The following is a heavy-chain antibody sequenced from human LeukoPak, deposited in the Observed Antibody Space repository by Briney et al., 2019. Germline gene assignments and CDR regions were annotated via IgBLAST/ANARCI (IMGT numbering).Heavy chain of an antibody. CDR2: ISYDGSNK. V-gene: IGHV3-30*04. J-gene: IGHJ5*02. D-gene: IGHD6-13*01. CDR3: AGDLEGRRIAAAGTWFDP. CDR1: GFTFSSYA. Sequence: GGSLRLSCAASGFTFSSYAMHWVRQAPGKGLEWVAVISYDGSNKYYADSVKGRFTISRDNSKNTLYLQMNSLRAEDTAVYYCAGDLEGRRIAAAGTWFDPWGQGTLVTVSS.